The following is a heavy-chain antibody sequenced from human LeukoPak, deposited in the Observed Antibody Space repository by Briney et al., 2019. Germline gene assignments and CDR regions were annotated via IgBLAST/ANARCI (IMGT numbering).Heavy chain of an antibody. J-gene: IGHJ4*02. CDR3: ATGNHHFDQ. D-gene: IGHD1-1*01. CDR2: TYYRSKWYN. Sequence: SQTLSLTCAISGDSVSSNSAAWNWIRQSPSRGLEWLGRTYYRSKWYNDHAESVKSRITINPDTSKNQFSLELTSVTPEDTAMYFCATGNHHFDQWGQGTLVTVSP. CDR1: GDSVSSNSAA. V-gene: IGHV6-1*01.